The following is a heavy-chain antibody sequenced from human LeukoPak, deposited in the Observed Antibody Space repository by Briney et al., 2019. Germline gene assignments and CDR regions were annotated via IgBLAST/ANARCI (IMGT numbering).Heavy chain of an antibody. CDR2: IYPSDSDT. CDR3: ARPHGSGYTHVFDL. CDR1: GYSFTTHW. Sequence: GESLKISCKSSGYSFTTHWIGWVRQMPGKGLEWMGIIYPSDSDTRYSPSFQGQVTISADKSISTAYLQWSSLKASDTAMYYCARPHGSGYTHVFDLWGQGTLVTVSS. J-gene: IGHJ4*02. D-gene: IGHD3-22*01. V-gene: IGHV5-51*01.